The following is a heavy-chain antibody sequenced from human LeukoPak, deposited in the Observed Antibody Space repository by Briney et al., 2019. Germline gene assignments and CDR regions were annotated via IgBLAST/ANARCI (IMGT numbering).Heavy chain of an antibody. V-gene: IGHV1-69*05. D-gene: IGHD6-6*01. CDR1: GGTFSSYA. J-gene: IGHJ4*02. CDR2: IIPIFGTA. Sequence: VASVKVSCKATGGTFSSYAVSWVRHALGQGLGWMGGIIPIFGTANNAQKFQGRETITTDESTSTAYVELSSLRSEDTAVYYCARDLSRSGGFDYWGQGTLVTVSS. CDR3: ARDLSRSGGFDY.